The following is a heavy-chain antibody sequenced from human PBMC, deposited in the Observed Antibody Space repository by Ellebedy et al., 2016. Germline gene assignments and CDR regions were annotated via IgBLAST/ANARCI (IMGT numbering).Heavy chain of an antibody. J-gene: IGHJ4*02. CDR1: GGSISSSSYY. Sequence: GSLRLXXTVSGGSISSSSYYWGWIRQPPGKGLEWIGSIYYSGSTYYNPSLKSRVTISVDTSKDQFSLKLSSVTAADTAVYYCARGEYSSGWYEGFDYWGQGTLVTVSS. D-gene: IGHD6-19*01. V-gene: IGHV4-39*07. CDR3: ARGEYSSGWYEGFDY. CDR2: IYYSGST.